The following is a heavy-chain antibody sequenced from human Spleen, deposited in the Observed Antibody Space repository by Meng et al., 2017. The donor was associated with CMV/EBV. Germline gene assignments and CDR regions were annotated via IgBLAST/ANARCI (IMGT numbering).Heavy chain of an antibody. CDR3: ARGVSTGTTGIYYYYGMDV. D-gene: IGHD1-7*01. V-gene: IGHV3-11*01. CDR1: GGSISSYY. J-gene: IGHJ6*02. CDR2: ISSSGSTI. Sequence: LSLTCTVSGGSISSYYWSWIRQPPGKGLEWVTYISSSGSTIYYADSVKGRFTISRDNAKNSLYLQMNSLRAEDTAVYYCARGVSTGTTGIYYYYGMDVWGQGTTVTVSS.